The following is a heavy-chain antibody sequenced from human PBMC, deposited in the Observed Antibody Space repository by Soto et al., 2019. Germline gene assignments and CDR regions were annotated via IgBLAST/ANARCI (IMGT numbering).Heavy chain of an antibody. V-gene: IGHV3-49*03. D-gene: IGHD2-15*01. CDR2: IRSKAYGGTT. Sequence: GGSLRLSCTASGFTFGDYAMSWFRQAPGKGLEWVGFIRSKAYGGTTEYAASVKGRFTISRDDSKSIAYLQMNSLKTEDTAVYYCTRDPPPRGGRFYYYGMDVWGQGTTVTVYS. CDR1: GFTFGDYA. CDR3: TRDPPPRGGRFYYYGMDV. J-gene: IGHJ6*02.